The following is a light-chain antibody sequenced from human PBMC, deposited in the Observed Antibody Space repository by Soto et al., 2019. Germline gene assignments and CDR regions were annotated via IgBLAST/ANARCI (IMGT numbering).Light chain of an antibody. V-gene: IGLV3-27*01. CDR3: YSATDNFRM. J-gene: IGLJ3*02. Sequence: SYELSQPSSVSASPGQTARITCSGDLLTKTYARWFQQKPGQAPVLVIYKDSERPSGIPERFSGSSSGDTVTLTISGTQVEDEADYYCYSATDNFRMFGGGTKLTVL. CDR2: KDS. CDR1: LLTKTY.